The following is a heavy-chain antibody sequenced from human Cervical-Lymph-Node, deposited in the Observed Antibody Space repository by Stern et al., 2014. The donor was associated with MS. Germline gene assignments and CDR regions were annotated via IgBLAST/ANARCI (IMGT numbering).Heavy chain of an antibody. CDR2: ISWNSGTI. D-gene: IGHD1-14*01. Sequence: VQLGQSGGDLVQPGRSLRLSCAAFGFTFDDYAMHWVRQAPGKGLEWVAGISWNSGTIGYADSVKGRFTTSRDNAYSSLYLQMNSLRPEDTALYYCARDITGSSAYFAYWGQGTLVTVSS. CDR3: ARDITGSSAYFAY. J-gene: IGHJ4*02. CDR1: GFTFDDYA. V-gene: IGHV3-9*01.